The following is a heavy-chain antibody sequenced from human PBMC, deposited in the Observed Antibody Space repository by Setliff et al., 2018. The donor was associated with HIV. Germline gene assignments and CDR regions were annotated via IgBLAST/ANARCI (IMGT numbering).Heavy chain of an antibody. CDR1: GGSISSSSYY. CDR3: ARSGYSYLFDY. Sequence: SETLSLTCTVSGGSISSSSYYWGWIRQPPGKGLEWIGSIYYSGSTYYNPSLKSRVTISVDTSKNQFSLKLSSVTAADTAVYYCARSGYSYLFDYWGQGTLVTVSS. V-gene: IGHV4-39*07. J-gene: IGHJ4*02. CDR2: IYYSGST. D-gene: IGHD5-18*01.